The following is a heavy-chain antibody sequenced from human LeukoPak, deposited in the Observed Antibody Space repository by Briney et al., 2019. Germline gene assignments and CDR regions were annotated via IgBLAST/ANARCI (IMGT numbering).Heavy chain of an antibody. CDR2: IYSGDST. D-gene: IGHD3-22*01. CDR3: ARAGEYYYNSSGYYSK. Sequence: SGGSLRLSCAASGFTVSGNYMSWVRQAPGKGLEWVSVIYSGDSTYYADSVKGRFTISRDNFKNTLNLQMNSLRAEDTAVYYCARAGEYYYNSSGYYSKWGQGTLVTVSS. J-gene: IGHJ4*02. CDR1: GFTVSGNY. V-gene: IGHV3-66*01.